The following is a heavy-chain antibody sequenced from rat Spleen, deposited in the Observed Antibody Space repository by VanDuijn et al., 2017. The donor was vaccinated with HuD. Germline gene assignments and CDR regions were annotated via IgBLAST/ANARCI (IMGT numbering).Heavy chain of an antibody. CDR1: GFTFSNYY. J-gene: IGHJ4*01. D-gene: IGHD4-1*01. CDR3: AKGAGASAYVMDA. Sequence: EVQLVESGGGLVQPGRSLKLSCATSGFTFSNYYMAWVRQAPTKGLEWVAYINTGGGSTYYRDSVKGRFTISGDNAKSSLYLQMDSLRAEDTSTYYCAKGAGASAYVMDAWGQGASVTVSS. V-gene: IGHV5-27*01. CDR2: INTGGGST.